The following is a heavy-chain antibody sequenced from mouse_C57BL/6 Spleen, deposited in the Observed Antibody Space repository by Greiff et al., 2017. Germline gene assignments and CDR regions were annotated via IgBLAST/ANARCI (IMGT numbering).Heavy chain of an antibody. D-gene: IGHD2-13*01. J-gene: IGHJ3*01. CDR2: IYPRSGNT. Sequence: QVQLQQSGAELARPGASVKLSCKASGYTFTSYGISWVKQRTGQGLEWIGEIYPRSGNTYYNEKFKGKATLTAEKSSSTAYMELRSLTSEDSAVYFCARVGDDLFAYWGQGTLVTVSA. V-gene: IGHV1-81*01. CDR3: ARVGDDLFAY. CDR1: GYTFTSYG.